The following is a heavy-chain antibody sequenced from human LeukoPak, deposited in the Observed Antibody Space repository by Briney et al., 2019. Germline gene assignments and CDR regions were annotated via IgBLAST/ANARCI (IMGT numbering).Heavy chain of an antibody. V-gene: IGHV1-69*05. CDR1: GGTFSSYA. CDR2: IIPIFGTA. D-gene: IGHD2-2*01. Sequence: SVKDSCKASGGTFSSYAISWVRQAPGQGLEWMGGIIPIFGTANYAQKFQGRVTITTDESTSTAYMELSSLRSEDTAVYYCARGVPATYYYYYYMDVWGKGTTVTVSS. J-gene: IGHJ6*03. CDR3: ARGVPATYYYYYYMDV.